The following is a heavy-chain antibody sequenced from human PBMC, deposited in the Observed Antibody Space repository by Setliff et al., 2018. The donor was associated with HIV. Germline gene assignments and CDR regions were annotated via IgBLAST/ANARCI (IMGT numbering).Heavy chain of an antibody. V-gene: IGHV5-51*01. J-gene: IGHJ6*02. Sequence: GESLKISCKGSGYSFTTYWIGWVRQMPGKGLEWMGMIYPGDSDTRYSPSFQGQVTISADESISTAYLQWSSLKASDTAMYYCARLLMPRGFSYGSYYYYGMDVWGQGTAVTVSS. CDR1: GYSFTTYW. CDR2: IYPGDSDT. D-gene: IGHD5-18*01. CDR3: ARLLMPRGFSYGSYYYYGMDV.